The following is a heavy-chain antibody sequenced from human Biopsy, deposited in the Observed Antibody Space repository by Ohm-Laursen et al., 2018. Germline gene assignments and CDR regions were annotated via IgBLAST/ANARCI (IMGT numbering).Heavy chain of an antibody. CDR2: MSRNNGFI. CDR3: ARDISPSTFPENTLDI. J-gene: IGHJ3*02. D-gene: IGHD2/OR15-2a*01. V-gene: IGHV3-9*01. Sequence: SLRLSCSAAGFKVDDYAMHWVRQTPGKGLEWVSGMSRNNGFIGDADSVRGRFTISRDNGQNSLYLQMNNLITKDTAVYYCARDISPSTFPENTLDIWGQGTMVTVSS. CDR1: GFKVDDYA.